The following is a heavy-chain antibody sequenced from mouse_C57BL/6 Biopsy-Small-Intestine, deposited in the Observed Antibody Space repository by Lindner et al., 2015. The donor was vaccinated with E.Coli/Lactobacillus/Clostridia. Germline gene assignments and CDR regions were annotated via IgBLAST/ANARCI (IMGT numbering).Heavy chain of an antibody. CDR3: ARSHAKGDF. D-gene: IGHD6-1*01. J-gene: IGHJ2*01. CDR2: INPTAGGT. V-gene: IGHV1-42*01. CDR1: GYSFPGYF. Sequence: VQLQESGPELVKPGASVKISCKASGYSFPGYFMNWVKQSPEKSLEWIGEINPTAGGTTYNQKFKAKATLTVDKSSSTAYIQFKNLTSEDSAVYYCARSHAKGDFWGQGTTLTVSS.